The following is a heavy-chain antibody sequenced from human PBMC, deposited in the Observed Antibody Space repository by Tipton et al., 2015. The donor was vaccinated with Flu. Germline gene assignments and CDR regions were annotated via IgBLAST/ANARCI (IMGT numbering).Heavy chain of an antibody. J-gene: IGHJ5*02. D-gene: IGHD5-12*01. CDR3: ATCNKGEPRYIPGDWFDP. Sequence: TLSLTCTVSGGSISNDIYYRGWIRQAPGKGLEWIGNVYHSASTYYNPSLKSRVTISVDTSKNRFSLKLSSVTAADSAVYYCATCNKGEPRYIPGDWFDPWGQGTLVIVSS. CDR1: GGSISNDIYY. V-gene: IGHV4-39*01. CDR2: VYHSAST.